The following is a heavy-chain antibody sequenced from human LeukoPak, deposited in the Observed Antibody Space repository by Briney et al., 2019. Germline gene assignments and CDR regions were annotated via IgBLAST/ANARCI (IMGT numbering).Heavy chain of an antibody. V-gene: IGHV3-11*04. CDR3: ASDLDYGDSENY. Sequence: GGSLRLSCAASGFTFSDYYMSWIRQAPGKGLEWVSYISSSGSTIYYADSVKGRFTISRDNAKNSLYLQVNSLGAEDTAVYYCASDLDYGDSENYWGQGTLVTVSS. D-gene: IGHD4-17*01. CDR1: GFTFSDYY. J-gene: IGHJ4*02. CDR2: ISSSGSTI.